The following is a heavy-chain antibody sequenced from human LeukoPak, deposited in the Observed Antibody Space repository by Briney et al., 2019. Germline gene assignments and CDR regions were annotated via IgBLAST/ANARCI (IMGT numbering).Heavy chain of an antibody. CDR3: AGVSSSGNWFDP. CDR1: DYTFTSYG. Sequence: ASVKVSCKTSDYTFTSYGISWVRQAPGQGLEWMGWISAYNGNTNYAQKLQGRVTTTTDTSTSTAYMELRSLRSDDTAVYYCAGVSSSGNWFDPWGQGTLVTVSS. CDR2: ISAYNGNT. J-gene: IGHJ5*02. V-gene: IGHV1-18*01. D-gene: IGHD6-13*01.